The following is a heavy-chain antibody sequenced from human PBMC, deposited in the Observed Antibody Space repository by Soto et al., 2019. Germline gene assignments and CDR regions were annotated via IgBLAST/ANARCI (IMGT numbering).Heavy chain of an antibody. V-gene: IGHV1-69*06. J-gene: IGHJ6*02. D-gene: IGHD3-3*01. CDR1: GGTFSSYA. Sequence: SVKVSCKASGGTFSSYAISWVRQAPGQGLEWMGGIIPIFGTANYAQKFQGRVTITADKSTSTAYMELSSLRSEDTAVYYCARAVNYDFWSGYYRVPLDYYYYGMDVWG. CDR2: IIPIFGTA. CDR3: ARAVNYDFWSGYYRVPLDYYYYGMDV.